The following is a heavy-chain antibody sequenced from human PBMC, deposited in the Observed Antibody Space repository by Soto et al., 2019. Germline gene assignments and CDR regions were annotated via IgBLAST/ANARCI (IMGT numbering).Heavy chain of an antibody. Sequence: SETLSLTCAVYGGSFSGYYWSWIRQPPGKGLEWIGEINHSGSTNYNPSLKSRVTISVDTSKNQFSLKLSSVTAADTAVYYCARSGWRNPPDYWGQGTLVTVSS. CDR1: GGSFSGYY. D-gene: IGHD6-19*01. CDR2: INHSGST. V-gene: IGHV4-34*01. J-gene: IGHJ4*02. CDR3: ARSGWRNPPDY.